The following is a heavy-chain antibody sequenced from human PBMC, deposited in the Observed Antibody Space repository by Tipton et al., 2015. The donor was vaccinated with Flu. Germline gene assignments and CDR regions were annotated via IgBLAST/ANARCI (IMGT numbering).Heavy chain of an antibody. CDR3: VPPHGWGPLD. CDR2: IKNKVDGGTT. V-gene: IGHV3-15*01. D-gene: IGHD3-16*01. J-gene: IGHJ4*02. CDR1: GFTFSDAW. Sequence: SLRLSCAASGFTFSDAWMSWVRQAPGKGLEWVGRIKNKVDGGTTEFAAPVKGRFSISRDDSRNTLYLQMNSLRSEDTAIYYCVPPHGWGPLDWGQGTLVTVSS.